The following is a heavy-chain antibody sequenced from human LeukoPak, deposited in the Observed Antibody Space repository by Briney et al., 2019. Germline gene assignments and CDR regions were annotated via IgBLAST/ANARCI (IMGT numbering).Heavy chain of an antibody. Sequence: NPSQTLSLTCTVSGGSVSSGGSYWNWIRQHPGKGLEWIGYIYYSGSSYYNPSLKSRVIISINTSKNQFSLKLRSVTAADTAAYYCARSTQYDYVWGSYPLLAWGQGTLVSVSS. CDR1: GGSVSSGGSY. J-gene: IGHJ3*01. CDR2: IYYSGSS. D-gene: IGHD3-16*02. CDR3: ARSTQYDYVWGSYPLLA. V-gene: IGHV4-31*03.